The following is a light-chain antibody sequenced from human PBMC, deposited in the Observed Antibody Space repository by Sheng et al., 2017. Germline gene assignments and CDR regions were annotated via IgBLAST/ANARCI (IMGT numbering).Light chain of an antibody. CDR1: QSVSSTY. V-gene: IGKV3-20*01. Sequence: EIVLTQSPGTLSLSPGERATLSCRASQSVSSTYLAWYQQKPGQAPRLLIYGASSRVTGIPDRFSGSGSGTEFTLTISSLQPDDFATYYCQQYNSYLWTFGQGTERWKSN. J-gene: IGKJ1*01. CDR2: GAS. CDR3: QQYNSYLWT.